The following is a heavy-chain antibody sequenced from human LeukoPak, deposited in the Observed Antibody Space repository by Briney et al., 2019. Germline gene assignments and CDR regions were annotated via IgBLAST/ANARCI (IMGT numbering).Heavy chain of an antibody. J-gene: IGHJ4*02. CDR3: ASLGPRKTTDY. V-gene: IGHV4-4*02. D-gene: IGHD1-14*01. CDR1: GGSISSSNW. Sequence: KPSETLSHTRSVSGGSISSSNWGGWAPQPPGEGLEWIGEIYHSGSTNYNPSLKSRVIISVDKSKNQFSLKVSSVTAADTAVYYCASLGPRKTTDYWGQGTLVTVSS. CDR2: IYHSGST.